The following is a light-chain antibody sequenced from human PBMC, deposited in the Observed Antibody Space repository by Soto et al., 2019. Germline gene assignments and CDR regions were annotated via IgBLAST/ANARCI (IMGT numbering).Light chain of an antibody. CDR3: QQYITHPYT. CDR1: QDINIY. CDR2: GAS. J-gene: IGKJ2*01. V-gene: IGKV1-16*02. Sequence: EIQMTQSPSSLSASVGDRVTITGRASQDINIYLAWFQQKPGKAPKSLIFGASSLQSGVPTNFSGSGSGTDFTLTISSLQPEDSATYYCQQYITHPYTFGQGTKVDIK.